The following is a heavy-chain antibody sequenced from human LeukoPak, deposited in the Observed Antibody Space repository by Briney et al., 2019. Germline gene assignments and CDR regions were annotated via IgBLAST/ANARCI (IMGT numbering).Heavy chain of an antibody. J-gene: IGHJ4*02. V-gene: IGHV3-48*03. Sequence: GGSLTLSCAASVFTFSSYEMNWVRQAPGKGLEWVSYISSSGSTIYYADSVKGRFTISRDNAKNSLYLQMNSLRAEDTAVYYCARGGGSQYYFDYWGQGTLVTVS. D-gene: IGHD3-16*01. CDR1: VFTFSSYE. CDR3: ARGGGSQYYFDY. CDR2: ISSSGSTI.